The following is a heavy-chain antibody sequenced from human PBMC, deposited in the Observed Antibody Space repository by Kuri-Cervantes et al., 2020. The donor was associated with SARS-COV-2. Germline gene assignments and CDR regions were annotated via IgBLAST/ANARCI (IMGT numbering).Heavy chain of an antibody. Sequence: GSLRLSCIVSGASISNHYWTWIRQPPGKGLEWIGDVYKSGSSNSNPSLKPRVTISLDTSKNQFSLRLTSVTAADTAVYFCAKYGTDDYLSTYFGRGSWFDRGAREPWSPSPQ. CDR3: AKYGTDDYLSTYFGRGSWFDR. CDR2: VYKSGSS. V-gene: IGHV4-59*11. CDR1: GASISNHY. J-gene: IGHJ5*02. D-gene: IGHD3-3*01.